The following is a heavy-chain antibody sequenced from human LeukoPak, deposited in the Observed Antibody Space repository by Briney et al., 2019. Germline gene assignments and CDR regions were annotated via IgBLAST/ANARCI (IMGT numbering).Heavy chain of an antibody. Sequence: PSETLSLTCTVSGGSISSYHWSWIRQPAGKGLEWIGRLYTSGGTNYNPSLKSRVSMSVDTSKSQFSLELNSVTAADTAVYYCARSGSYANYAFHIWGQGTMVTVSS. CDR3: ARSGSYANYAFHI. D-gene: IGHD1-26*01. CDR1: GGSISSYH. J-gene: IGHJ3*02. CDR2: LYTSGGT. V-gene: IGHV4-4*07.